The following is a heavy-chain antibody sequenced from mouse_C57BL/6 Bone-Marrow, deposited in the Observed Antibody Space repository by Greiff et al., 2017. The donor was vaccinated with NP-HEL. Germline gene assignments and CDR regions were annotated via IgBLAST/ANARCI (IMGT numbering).Heavy chain of an antibody. CDR1: GYTFTDYY. CDR3: AIGGYGSSYGYFDV. Sequence: QVQLQQSGAELVRPGASVKLSCKASGYTFTDYYINWVKQRPGQGLEWIARIYPGSGNTYYNEKFKGKATLTAEKSSSTAYMQLSSLTSEDSAVYFCAIGGYGSSYGYFDVWGTGTTVTVSS. J-gene: IGHJ1*03. D-gene: IGHD1-1*01. V-gene: IGHV1-76*01. CDR2: IYPGSGNT.